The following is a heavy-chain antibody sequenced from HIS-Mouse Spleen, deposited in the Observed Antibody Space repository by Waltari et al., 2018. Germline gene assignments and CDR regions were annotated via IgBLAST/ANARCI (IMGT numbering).Heavy chain of an antibody. Sequence: QVQLVQSGAEVKKPGSSVKVSCKASGGTFSSYASSWVRQAPGQGLEWMGRIIPILGIANYAQKFQGRVTITADKSTSTAYMELSSLRSEDTAVYYCARGTYYYDSSGYSFDYWGQGTLVTVSS. CDR3: ARGTYYYDSSGYSFDY. J-gene: IGHJ4*02. D-gene: IGHD3-22*01. V-gene: IGHV1-69*04. CDR1: GGTFSSYA. CDR2: IIPILGIA.